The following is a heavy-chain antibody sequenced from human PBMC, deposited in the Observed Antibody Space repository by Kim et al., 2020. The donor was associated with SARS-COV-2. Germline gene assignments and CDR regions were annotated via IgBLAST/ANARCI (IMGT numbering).Heavy chain of an antibody. CDR2: ISWNSGSI. V-gene: IGHV3-9*01. CDR3: AKEIAAAGRAFDY. J-gene: IGHJ4*02. D-gene: IGHD6-13*01. Sequence: GGSLRLSCAASGFTFDDYAMHWVRQAPGKGLEWVSGISWNSGSIGYADSVKGRFTISRDNAKNSLYLQMNSLRAEDTALYYCAKEIAAAGRAFDYWGQGT. CDR1: GFTFDDYA.